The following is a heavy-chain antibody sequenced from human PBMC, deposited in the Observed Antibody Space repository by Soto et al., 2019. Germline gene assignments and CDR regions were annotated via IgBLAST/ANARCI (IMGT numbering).Heavy chain of an antibody. Sequence: ASVKVSCKASGYPFDTYAINWVRQAPGQRPEWMGWVSAYNGQTNYAEKFQGRVTMATDTSTNTAYMELTNLRSDDTAIYYCALDPSEFCNSYFFGPRRPGT. D-gene: IGHD2-21*01. CDR1: GYPFDTYA. CDR3: ALDPSEFCNSYFFGP. J-gene: IGHJ5*01. CDR2: VSAYNGQT. V-gene: IGHV1-18*01.